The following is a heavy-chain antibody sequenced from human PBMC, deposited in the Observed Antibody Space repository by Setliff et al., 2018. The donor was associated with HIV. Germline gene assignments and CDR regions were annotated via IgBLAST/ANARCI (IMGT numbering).Heavy chain of an antibody. J-gene: IGHJ4*02. CDR1: GGTFSSYA. V-gene: IGHV1-69*13. Sequence: ASVKVSCKASGGTFSSYAISWVRQAPGQGLEWMGGIIPIFGTANYAQKFQGRVTITADESTSTAYMELSSLRSEDTAVYYCARDRRGGWYGGSFDYWGQGTLVTVSS. D-gene: IGHD6-19*01. CDR2: IIPIFGTA. CDR3: ARDRRGGWYGGSFDY.